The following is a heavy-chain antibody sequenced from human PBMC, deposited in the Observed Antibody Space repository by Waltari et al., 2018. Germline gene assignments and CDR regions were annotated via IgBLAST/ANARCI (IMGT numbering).Heavy chain of an antibody. J-gene: IGHJ4*02. CDR3: ARDPNGDYGY. Sequence: QVQLQESGPGLVKPSETLSLTCTVSGDSVTDHYWSWIRQPPGKGLGWIGYIHHVGITNYSPSLKSRVTISVDTTKNQFSLKLTSVTAADTAIYLCARDPNGDYGYWGQGTLVTVSS. D-gene: IGHD4-17*01. V-gene: IGHV4-59*02. CDR1: GDSVTDHY. CDR2: IHHVGIT.